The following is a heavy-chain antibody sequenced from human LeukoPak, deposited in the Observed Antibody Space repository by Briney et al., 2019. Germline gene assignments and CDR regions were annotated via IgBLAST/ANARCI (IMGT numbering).Heavy chain of an antibody. D-gene: IGHD4-23*01. J-gene: IGHJ3*02. CDR1: GFTFSSYE. Sequence: GGSLRLSCAASGFTFSSYEMNWVRQAPGEGPEWVSYISSSGSTKYYADSVKGRFTISRDNAKHSLYLQMSSLRAEDTAVYYCARDGDYGGNSIAFDIWGQGTLVTVSS. V-gene: IGHV3-48*03. CDR2: ISSSGSTK. CDR3: ARDGDYGGNSIAFDI.